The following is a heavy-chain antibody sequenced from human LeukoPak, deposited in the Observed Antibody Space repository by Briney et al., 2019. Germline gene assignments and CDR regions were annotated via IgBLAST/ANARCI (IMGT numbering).Heavy chain of an antibody. J-gene: IGHJ4*02. CDR3: AKGRVPYSSTWADFDY. Sequence: GGSLRLSCAASGFTFSSYAMSWVRQAPGKGLEWVSGISGSGGSTCYADSVKGRFTISRDNSKNTLYMQMNSLGAEDTAVYYCAKGRVPYSSTWADFDYWGQGTLVTVSS. CDR2: ISGSGGST. D-gene: IGHD6-13*01. CDR1: GFTFSSYA. V-gene: IGHV3-23*01.